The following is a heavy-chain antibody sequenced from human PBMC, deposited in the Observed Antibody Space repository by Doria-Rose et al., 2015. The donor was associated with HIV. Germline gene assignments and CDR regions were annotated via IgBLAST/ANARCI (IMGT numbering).Heavy chain of an antibody. V-gene: IGHV2-26*01. CDR3: ARIKSSRWYHKYYFDF. D-gene: IGHD6-13*01. CDR1: GVSLSSPGMG. J-gene: IGHJ4*02. Sequence: QVTLKESGPVLVKPTETLTLTCTVSGVSLSSPGMGVSWIRQPPGKALEWLAHIFSDDERSYKTSLKSRLTISRRTSKSQVVLTMTDMDPVDTATYYCARIKSSRWYHKYYFDFWGQGTLVIVSA. CDR2: IFSDDER.